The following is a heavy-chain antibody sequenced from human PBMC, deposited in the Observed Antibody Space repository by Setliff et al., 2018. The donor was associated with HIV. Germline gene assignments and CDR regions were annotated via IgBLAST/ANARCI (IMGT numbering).Heavy chain of an antibody. V-gene: IGHV4-59*11. CDR3: ARTTVRDFGLVIINFDQ. CDR1: GGSITGHS. D-gene: IGHD3-3*01. J-gene: IGHJ4*02. CDR2: IDHSETT. Sequence: PSETLSLTCTVSGGSITGHSWSWIRQPPGKVLEWIGYIDHSETTNYNPSLKSRLSISIDTSKTQFSLNLSSVTAADTVVYYCARTTVRDFGLVIINFDQWGLGTLVTVSS.